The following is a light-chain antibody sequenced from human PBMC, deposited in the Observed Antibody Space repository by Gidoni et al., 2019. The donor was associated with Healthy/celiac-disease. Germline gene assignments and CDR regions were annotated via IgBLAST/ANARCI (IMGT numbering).Light chain of an antibody. CDR3: QQYNSYSRT. V-gene: IGKV1-5*03. Sequence: DIQLTQSPSTLSASVGDRVTITCRASQSISGCLAWYQQKPGKAPKLLIYEASSLESGVPSRFGGRGSGTEFTLTISSLQPDDFATYYCQQYNSYSRTFGQGTKVEIK. CDR1: QSISGC. CDR2: EAS. J-gene: IGKJ1*01.